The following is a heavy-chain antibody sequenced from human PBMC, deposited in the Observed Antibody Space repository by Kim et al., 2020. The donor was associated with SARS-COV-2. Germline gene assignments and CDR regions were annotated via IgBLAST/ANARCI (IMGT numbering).Heavy chain of an antibody. V-gene: IGHV3-7*01. CDR1: GFAFSAFW. J-gene: IGHJ4*02. Sequence: GGSLRLSCAASGFAFSAFWMTWVRQAPGKGLECVASINEDGSEKYFVDSVRGRFSISRDNAKNSVFLQMNNLRAEDTAVYFCARFYYFNYTGYRALAYWGQGSLVTVSS. CDR2: INEDGSEK. CDR3: ARFYYFNYTGYRALAY. D-gene: IGHD3-9*01.